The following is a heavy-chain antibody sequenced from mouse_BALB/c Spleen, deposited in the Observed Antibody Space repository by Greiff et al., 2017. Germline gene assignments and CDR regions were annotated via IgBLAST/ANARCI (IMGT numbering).Heavy chain of an antibody. CDR3: ARDYYGSSPFDY. D-gene: IGHD1-1*01. CDR2: ISSGGST. V-gene: IGHV5-6-5*01. CDR1: GFTFSSYA. Sequence: EVKLMESGGGLVKPGGSLKLSCAASGFTFSSYAMSWVRQTPEKRLEWVASISSGGSTYYPDSVKGRFTISRDNARNILYLQMSSLRSEDTAMYYCARDYYGSSPFDYWGQGTTLTVSS. J-gene: IGHJ2*01.